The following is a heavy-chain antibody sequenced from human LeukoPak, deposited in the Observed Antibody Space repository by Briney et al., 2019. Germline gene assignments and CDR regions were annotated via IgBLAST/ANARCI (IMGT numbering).Heavy chain of an antibody. V-gene: IGHV4-34*01. CDR3: ARALNYDFWSGFHY. CDR2: INHSGST. CDR1: GGSFSGYY. J-gene: IGHJ4*02. D-gene: IGHD3-3*01. Sequence: QVQLQQWGAGLLKPSETLSLTCAVYGGSFSGYYWSWIRQPPGKGLEWIGGINHSGSTTYHPSLKSRVTISVHTSKNQFSLKLSSVTAADTAVYYCARALNYDFWSGFHYWGQGTLVTVSS.